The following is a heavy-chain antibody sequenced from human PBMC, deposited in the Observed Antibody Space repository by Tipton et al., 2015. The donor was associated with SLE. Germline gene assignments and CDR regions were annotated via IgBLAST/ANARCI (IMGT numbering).Heavy chain of an antibody. Sequence: TLSLTCAVHGGSFSGFYWTWIRQAPGKGLEWIGEVIHSGTTTYHPSLKSRVAMSADTSKNQFSLRLTSVTAADTAVYYCARPAHYWGQGTLATVSS. CDR3: ARPAHY. V-gene: IGHV4-34*12. D-gene: IGHD2-2*01. CDR2: VIHSGTT. J-gene: IGHJ4*02. CDR1: GGSFSGFY.